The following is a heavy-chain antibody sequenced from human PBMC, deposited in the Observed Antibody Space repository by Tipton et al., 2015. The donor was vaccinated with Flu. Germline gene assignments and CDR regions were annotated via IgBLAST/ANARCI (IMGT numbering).Heavy chain of an antibody. V-gene: IGHV4-4*07. CDR2: IYSSGST. Sequence: TLSLTCTVSGGSLSSFYWSRIRQPAGKGLEYIGRIYSSGSTNYNPSFKSRVSMSLDASKTQFSLNLNSVTAADTAMYYCARGSGSGTHVMFDYWGQGTLVTVSS. J-gene: IGHJ4*02. CDR3: ARGSGSGTHVMFDY. D-gene: IGHD3-10*01. CDR1: GGSLSSFY.